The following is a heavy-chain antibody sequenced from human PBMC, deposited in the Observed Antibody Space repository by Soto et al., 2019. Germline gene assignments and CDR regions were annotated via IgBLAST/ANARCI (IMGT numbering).Heavy chain of an antibody. J-gene: IGHJ5*02. D-gene: IGHD2-2*01. CDR2: IYYSGST. CDR3: AREGYCSSTSCHRRKYNWFDP. Sequence: QVQLQESGPGLVKPSETLSLTCTVSGGSISSYYWSWIRQPPGKGLEWIGYIYYSGSTNYNPSLKSRVTISVDTSKNQFSLKLSSVTAADTAVYYCAREGYCSSTSCHRRKYNWFDPWGQGILVTVSS. CDR1: GGSISSYY. V-gene: IGHV4-59*01.